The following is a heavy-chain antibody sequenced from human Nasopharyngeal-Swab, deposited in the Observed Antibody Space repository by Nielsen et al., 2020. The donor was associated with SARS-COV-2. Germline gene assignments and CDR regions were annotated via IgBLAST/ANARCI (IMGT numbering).Heavy chain of an antibody. J-gene: IGHJ3*02. D-gene: IGHD6-6*01. CDR2: ISGSGGNT. CDR1: GFTFSSYA. CDR3: ARVSGYSTSYDAFDI. Sequence: LKISCAASGFTFSSYAMSWVRQAPGKGLEWVSVISGSGGNTYYADSVKGRFTISRDNSKNTLYLQMNSLRAEDTAVYYCARVSGYSTSYDAFDIWGQGTMVTVSS. V-gene: IGHV3-23*01.